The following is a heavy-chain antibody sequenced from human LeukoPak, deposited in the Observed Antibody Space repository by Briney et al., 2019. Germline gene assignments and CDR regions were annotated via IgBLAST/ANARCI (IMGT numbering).Heavy chain of an antibody. D-gene: IGHD3-10*01. J-gene: IGHJ4*02. CDR2: INSDGSST. CDR1: GFTFSSYW. Sequence: GGSLRLSCAASGFTFSSYWMHWVRQAPGKGLVWVSRINSDGSSTSYADSVKGRFTISRDNAKSTLYLQMNSLRAEDTAVYYCARGAPLLWFGELLSVDYWGQGTLVTVSS. V-gene: IGHV3-74*01. CDR3: ARGAPLLWFGELLSVDY.